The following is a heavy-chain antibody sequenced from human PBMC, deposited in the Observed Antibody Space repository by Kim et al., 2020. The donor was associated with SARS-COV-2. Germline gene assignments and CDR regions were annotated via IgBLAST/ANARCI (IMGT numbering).Heavy chain of an antibody. CDR3: AKLEPPEYSSTRGAFQY. CDR2: ISGAAGST. D-gene: IGHD6-19*01. CDR1: GFTFSSYA. Sequence: GGSLRLSCAASGFTFSSYAMSWVRQAPGKGLEWVSIISGAAGSTYYADSVKGRFTISRDNSKNTLYLQMNSLRAEDTAIYYCAKLEPPEYSSTRGAFQYWGQGTLVTVSS. J-gene: IGHJ4*02. V-gene: IGHV3-23*01.